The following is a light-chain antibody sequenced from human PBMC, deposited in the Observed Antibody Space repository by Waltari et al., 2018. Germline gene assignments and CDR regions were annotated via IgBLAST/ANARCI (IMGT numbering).Light chain of an antibody. CDR3: AAWDDSLSGRV. Sequence: QSVLTQPPSASGTPGQRVTISCSGSRSNIGSNYVYWYQQPPGTAPKLLIYRNNQRPSGVPDRFSGSKSGTSASLAISGLRSEDEADYYCAAWDDSLSGRVFGGGTKLTVL. CDR2: RNN. V-gene: IGLV1-47*01. J-gene: IGLJ3*02. CDR1: RSNIGSNY.